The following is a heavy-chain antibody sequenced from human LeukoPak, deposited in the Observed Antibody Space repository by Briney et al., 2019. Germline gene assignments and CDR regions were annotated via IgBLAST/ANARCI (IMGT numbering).Heavy chain of an antibody. CDR3: ARGSPYYYDSSGYYTSPPYDY. CDR2: IIPIFGTA. Sequence: ASVKVSCKASGGIFSSYAISWVRQAPGQGLEWMGGIIPIFGTANYAQKFQGRVTITADESTSTAYMELSSLRSEDTAVYYCARGSPYYYDSSGYYTSPPYDYWGQGTLVTVSS. D-gene: IGHD3-22*01. J-gene: IGHJ4*02. CDR1: GGIFSSYA. V-gene: IGHV1-69*13.